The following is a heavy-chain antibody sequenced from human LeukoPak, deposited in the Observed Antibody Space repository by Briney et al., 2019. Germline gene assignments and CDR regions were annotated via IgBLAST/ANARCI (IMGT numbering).Heavy chain of an antibody. Sequence: ASVKVSCKASGYTFTGYYMHWVRQAPGQGLEWMGWINPNSGGTSYAQKFQGRVTMTRDTSISTAYMELSRLRSDDTAVYYCAREYSDYYYGMDVWGQGTTVTVSS. D-gene: IGHD2-15*01. CDR1: GYTFTGYY. J-gene: IGHJ6*02. CDR2: INPNSGGT. CDR3: AREYSDYYYGMDV. V-gene: IGHV1-2*02.